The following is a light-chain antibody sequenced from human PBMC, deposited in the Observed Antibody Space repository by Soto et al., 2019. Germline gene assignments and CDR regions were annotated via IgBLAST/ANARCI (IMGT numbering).Light chain of an antibody. CDR2: DAS. CDR3: QQRSNWPPIT. CDR1: QSVSSY. V-gene: IGKV3-11*01. J-gene: IGKJ5*01. Sequence: EFVVTQSPATLSLSPGERATLSCRASQSVSSYLAWYQQKPGQAPRLLIYDASNRATRIPARFSGSGSGTDFTLTISSLEPEDFAVYYCQQRSNWPPITFGQGTRLEIK.